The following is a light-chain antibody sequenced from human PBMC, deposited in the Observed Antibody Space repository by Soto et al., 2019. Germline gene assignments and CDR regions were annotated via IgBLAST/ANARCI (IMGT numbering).Light chain of an antibody. CDR1: QSLLHSNGYNY. Sequence: DIVMTQSPLSLPVTPGEPASVSCRSGQSLLHSNGYNYLDWYLQKPGQSPQLLIYLGSNRASGVPDRFSGSGSGTDFTLKISRVEAEDVGVYYCMQALQTPITFGRGTRLEIK. J-gene: IGKJ5*01. CDR2: LGS. V-gene: IGKV2-28*01. CDR3: MQALQTPIT.